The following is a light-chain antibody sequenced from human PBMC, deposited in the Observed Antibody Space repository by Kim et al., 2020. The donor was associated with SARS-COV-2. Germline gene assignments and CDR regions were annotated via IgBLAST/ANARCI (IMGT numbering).Light chain of an antibody. CDR2: YDS. V-gene: IGLV3-21*04. J-gene: IGLJ3*02. CDR3: QVWDSSSDHRV. CDR1: NIGSKR. Sequence: SYELTQPHSVSVAPGKTARITCGGNNIGSKRVHWYQQKPGQAPVLVIYYDSDRPSGIPERFSGSNSGNTATLTISRVEAGDEADYYCQVWDSSSDHRVFGGGTQLTVL.